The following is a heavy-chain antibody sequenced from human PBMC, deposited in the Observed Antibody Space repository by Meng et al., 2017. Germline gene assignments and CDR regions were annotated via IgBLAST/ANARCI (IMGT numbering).Heavy chain of an antibody. CDR3: TRANYDSSREYFQH. CDR1: GFTFSGSA. Sequence: VESGGGLVPPGGSLKLSCAASGFTFSGSAMHWVRQASGKGLEWIGRIRSKANNYATAYAASVKGRFTISGDDSKNTAYLQMNSLKTEDTAVYYCTRANYDSSREYFQHWGQGTLVTVSS. D-gene: IGHD3-22*01. J-gene: IGHJ1*01. V-gene: IGHV3-73*02. CDR2: IRSKANNYAT.